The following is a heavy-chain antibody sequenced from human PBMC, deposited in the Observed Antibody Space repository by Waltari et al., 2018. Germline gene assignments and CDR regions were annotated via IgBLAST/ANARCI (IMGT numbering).Heavy chain of an antibody. CDR2: IYHSGST. CDR3: ARRAAIAATGPTYYMDV. V-gene: IGHV4-38-2*01. CDR1: GYSISSGYY. Sequence: QVQLQESGPGLVKPSETLSLTCAVSGYSISSGYYWGWIRPPPGKGLEWIGSIYHSGSTYYNPSLKSRVTISVDTSKNQFSLKLSSVTAADTAVYYCARRAAIAATGPTYYMDVWGKGTTVTVSS. J-gene: IGHJ6*03. D-gene: IGHD6-13*01.